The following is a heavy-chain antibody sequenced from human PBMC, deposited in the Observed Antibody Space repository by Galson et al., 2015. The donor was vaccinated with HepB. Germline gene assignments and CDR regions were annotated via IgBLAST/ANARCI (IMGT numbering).Heavy chain of an antibody. CDR2: IPYDRNNK. Sequence: SLRLSCAASGFTFSGYGMHWVRQAPGKGLEWVAFIPYDRNNKYYSKSVKGRFTISRDNSKNTVYLQMDSLRPEDSAVYSCARCRGAWETLDLWGQGTMVTVTS. CDR1: GFTFSGYG. CDR3: ARCRGAWETLDL. J-gene: IGHJ3*01. D-gene: IGHD1-26*01. V-gene: IGHV3-30*02.